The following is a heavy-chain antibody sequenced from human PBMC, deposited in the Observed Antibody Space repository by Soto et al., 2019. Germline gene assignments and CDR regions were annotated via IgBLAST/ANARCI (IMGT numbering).Heavy chain of an antibody. CDR1: GSTFSSSE. V-gene: IGHV3-48*03. J-gene: IGHJ3*01. CDR3: ARRGSS. D-gene: IGHD2-2*01. CDR2: IHPGGQII. Sequence: PGGSLRLSCAASGSTFSSSEMYWVRQAPGKGLEWVSYIHPGGQIIFYADSVKGRFTISRDNAKNSVYLQMNNLRAEDTAVYYCARRGSSWGQGTMVTVS.